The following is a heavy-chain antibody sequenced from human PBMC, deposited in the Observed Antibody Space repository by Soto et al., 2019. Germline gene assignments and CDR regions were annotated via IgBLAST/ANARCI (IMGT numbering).Heavy chain of an antibody. CDR1: GFTFSSYA. D-gene: IGHD4-17*01. V-gene: IGHV3-23*01. Sequence: GGSLRLSWAASGFTFSSYAMSWVRQAPGKGLKWVSAISGSGGSTYYAASVKGRFTISRDNSKNTLYLQMNSLRAEDTAVYYCAKVPSVTNVWWFDPWGQGTLVTVSS. J-gene: IGHJ5*02. CDR2: ISGSGGST. CDR3: AKVPSVTNVWWFDP.